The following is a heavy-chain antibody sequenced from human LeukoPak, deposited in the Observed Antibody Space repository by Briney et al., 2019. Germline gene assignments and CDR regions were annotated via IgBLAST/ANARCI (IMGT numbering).Heavy chain of an antibody. D-gene: IGHD3-16*01. CDR1: GYRFTKYW. J-gene: IGHJ4*02. CDR2: IDPSDSYT. Sequence: GESLKISCKGSGYRFTKYWISWVRQMPGKGLEWMGRIDPSDSYTDYSPSFQGHVTFSVDKSITTAYLQWSSLKASDTAMYYCATLILRAAPYYLDYWGQGTLVTVSS. V-gene: IGHV5-10-1*01. CDR3: ATLILRAAPYYLDY.